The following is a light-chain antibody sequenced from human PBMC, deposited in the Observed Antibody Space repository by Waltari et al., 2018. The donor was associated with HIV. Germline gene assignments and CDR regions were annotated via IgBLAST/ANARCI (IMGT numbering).Light chain of an antibody. CDR2: GVN. Sequence: QSALTQPASMSGSPGQSITISCTGSSLDIGLYDFVSWYKHLPNTAPQLIIYGVNRRPLVITSLFSASKSGDVASLTISGLQAEDEADYYCTSHTLTRILLFGGGTRLTVL. CDR1: SLDIGLYDF. CDR3: TSHTLTRILL. V-gene: IGLV2-14*01. J-gene: IGLJ3*02.